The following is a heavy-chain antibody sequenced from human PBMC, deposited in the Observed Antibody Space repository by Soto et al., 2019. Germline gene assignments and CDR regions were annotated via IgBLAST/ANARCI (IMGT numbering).Heavy chain of an antibody. D-gene: IGHD2-2*01. J-gene: IGHJ6*02. CDR1: GGTFSRYS. CDR2: IIPIFGIA. V-gene: IGHV1-69*08. CDR3: AREDRDRETGLVPAAIAGMDV. Sequence: QVQLVQSGAEVKKPGSSVKVSCKASGGTFSRYSITWVRQAPGHGLEWIGRIIPIFGIASYAQKFQGRVTLTADESPRTAYMELSSLRSDDTAVYYCAREDRDRETGLVPAAIAGMDVWGQGTTVTVSS.